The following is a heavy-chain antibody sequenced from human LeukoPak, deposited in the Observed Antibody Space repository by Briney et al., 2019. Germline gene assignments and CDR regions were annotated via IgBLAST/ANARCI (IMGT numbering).Heavy chain of an antibody. D-gene: IGHD6-19*01. CDR3: ARTALYSSGWYPRD. J-gene: IGHJ4*02. Sequence: SETLSLICTVSGDSISSYYWTCIRQPPGKGLEWIGHIYYSGSTNYNPSLKSRVTISLDTSKNQFSLILSSVTAADTAVYYCARTALYSSGWYPRDWGQGTLVTVSS. CDR2: IYYSGST. V-gene: IGHV4-59*01. CDR1: GDSISSYY.